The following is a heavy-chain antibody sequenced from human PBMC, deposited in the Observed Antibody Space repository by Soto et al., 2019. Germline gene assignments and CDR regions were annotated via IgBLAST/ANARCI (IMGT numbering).Heavy chain of an antibody. V-gene: IGHV1-2*02. CDR1: GYTFTGYY. D-gene: IGHD5-18*01. J-gene: IGHJ6*02. Sequence: ASVKVSCKASGYTFTGYYMHWVRQAPGQGLEWMGWINPNSGGTNYAQKFQGRVTMTRDTSISTAYMELSRLRSDDTAVYYCARDSGRIQLWLPYYYYGMDVWGQGTTVTV. CDR2: INPNSGGT. CDR3: ARDSGRIQLWLPYYYYGMDV.